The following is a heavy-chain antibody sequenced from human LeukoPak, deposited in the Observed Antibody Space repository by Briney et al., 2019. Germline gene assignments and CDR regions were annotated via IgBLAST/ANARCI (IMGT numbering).Heavy chain of an antibody. J-gene: IGHJ6*03. V-gene: IGHV4-59*11. CDR3: ARDMGYSSTLYYYYMDV. Sequence: PSETLSLTCTVSGGSISSHYWSWIRQPPGKGLEWIGYIYYSGSTNYNPSLKSRVTISVDTSKNQFSLKLSSVTAADTAVYYCARDMGYSSTLYYYYMDVWGKGTTVTVSS. CDR1: GGSISSHY. CDR2: IYYSGST. D-gene: IGHD6-13*01.